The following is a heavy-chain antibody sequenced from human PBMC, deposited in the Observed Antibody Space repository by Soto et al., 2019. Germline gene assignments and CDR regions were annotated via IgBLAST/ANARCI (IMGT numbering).Heavy chain of an antibody. V-gene: IGHV4-39*01. J-gene: IGHJ6*02. CDR1: GGSISSSSYY. Sequence: ASETLSLTCTVSGGSISSSSYYWGWIRQPPGKGLEWIGSIYYSGSTYYNPSLKSRVTISVDTSKNQFSLKLSSVTAADTAVYYCARGASYYYYGMDVWGQGTTVTVSS. CDR3: ARGASYYYYGMDV. CDR2: IYYSGST.